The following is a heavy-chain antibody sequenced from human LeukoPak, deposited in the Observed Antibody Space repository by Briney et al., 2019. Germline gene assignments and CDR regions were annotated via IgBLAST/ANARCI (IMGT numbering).Heavy chain of an antibody. CDR2: ISYDGSNK. CDR3: ARDHMTTGAFDI. V-gene: IGHV3-30-3*01. CDR1: GFTFSSYA. D-gene: IGHD4-17*01. Sequence: GGSLRLSCAASGFTFSSYAMHWVRQAPGKGLEWVAVISYDGSNKYYADSVKGRFTISRDNSKNTLYLQMNSLRAEDTAVYYCARDHMTTGAFDIWGQGTMVTVSS. J-gene: IGHJ3*02.